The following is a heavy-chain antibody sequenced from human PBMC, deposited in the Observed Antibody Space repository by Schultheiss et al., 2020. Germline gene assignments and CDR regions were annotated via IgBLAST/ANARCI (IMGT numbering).Heavy chain of an antibody. D-gene: IGHD5-18*01. CDR2: IYYSGST. J-gene: IGHJ4*02. V-gene: IGHV4-39*01. Sequence: SQTLSLTCTVSGGSISSSSYYWGWIRQPPGKGLEWIGSIYYSGSTYYNPSLKSRVTISVDTSKNQFSLKLSSVTAADTAVYYCARLSGYSYGYNFDYWGQGTLVTVSS. CDR3: ARLSGYSYGYNFDY. CDR1: GGSISSSSYY.